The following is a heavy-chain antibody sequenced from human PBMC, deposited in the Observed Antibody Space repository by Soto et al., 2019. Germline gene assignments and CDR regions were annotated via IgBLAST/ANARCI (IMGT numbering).Heavy chain of an antibody. CDR2: IIPIFGTA. CDR1: GGTFSRHA. V-gene: IGHV1-69*01. Sequence: QVPLVQSGAEVRKPGSSVKVSCKASGGTFSRHAISWVRQAPGQGLEWMGGIIPIFGTANHAQKFQGRVTIIADESTSTVYMELSSLRSEDTAIYYCARGWGYDSTDYYYAYWGQGTLVIVSS. D-gene: IGHD3-22*01. J-gene: IGHJ4*02. CDR3: ARGWGYDSTDYYYAY.